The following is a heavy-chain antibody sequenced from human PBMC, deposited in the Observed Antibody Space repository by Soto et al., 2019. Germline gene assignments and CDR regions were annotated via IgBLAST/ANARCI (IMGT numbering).Heavy chain of an antibody. CDR2: LSNSGGST. J-gene: IGHJ6*03. CDR1: GFTFSSYA. Sequence: GGSLRLSCAASGFTFSSYAMSWVRQAPGKGLEWVSGLSNSGGSTYYADSVKGRFTISRDNSKNTLYLQMNSLRAEDTAAYYCAKGKFVWNDPDYMDVWGKGTTVTVSS. CDR3: AKGKFVWNDPDYMDV. V-gene: IGHV3-23*01. D-gene: IGHD1-1*01.